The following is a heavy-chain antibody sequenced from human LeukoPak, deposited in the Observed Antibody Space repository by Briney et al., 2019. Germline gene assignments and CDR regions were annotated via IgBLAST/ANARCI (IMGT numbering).Heavy chain of an antibody. CDR1: GYSISSDYY. CDR2: IYHSGTT. J-gene: IGHJ4*02. Sequence: SETLSLTCAVSGYSISSDYYWGWIRQPPGKGLEWIGSIYHSGTTYYNPSLKSRVTISVDTSKNQFSLKLSPVTAADTAVYYCARHLNSIFGVVTPDYWGQGTLVTVSS. V-gene: IGHV4-38-2*01. D-gene: IGHD3-3*01. CDR3: ARHLNSIFGVVTPDY.